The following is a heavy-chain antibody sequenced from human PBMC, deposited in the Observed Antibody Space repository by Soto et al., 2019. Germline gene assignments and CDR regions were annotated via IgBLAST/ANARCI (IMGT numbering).Heavy chain of an antibody. D-gene: IGHD1-1*01. J-gene: IGHJ4*02. CDR2: ISAYNGNT. CDR1: GYTFTSYG. Sequence: ASVTVSCKASGYTFTSYGISWVRQAPGQGLEWMGWISAYNGNTNYAQKLQGRVTMTGDTSTSTVYMELSSLRSEDTAVYYCAREYNWNDAQFFDYWGQGTLVTVSS. CDR3: AREYNWNDAQFFDY. V-gene: IGHV1-18*01.